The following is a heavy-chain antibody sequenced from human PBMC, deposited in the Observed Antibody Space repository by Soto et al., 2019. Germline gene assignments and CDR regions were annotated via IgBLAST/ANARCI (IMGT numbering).Heavy chain of an antibody. J-gene: IGHJ4*02. CDR1: GGSISSNNYY. V-gene: IGHV4-39*01. CDR2: IYYSGST. D-gene: IGHD1-26*01. CDR3: ARRGSGSYSDY. Sequence: SETLSLTCTVSGGSISSNNYYWVLIRQPPGKGLEWIGSIYYSGSTYYNPSLKSRVTISVDTSKNQFSLKLSSVTAADTAVYYCARRGSGSYSDYWGQETLVTVLL.